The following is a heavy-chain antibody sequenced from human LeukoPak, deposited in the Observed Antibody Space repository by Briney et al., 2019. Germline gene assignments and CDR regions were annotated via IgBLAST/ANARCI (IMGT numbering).Heavy chain of an antibody. CDR2: MNPNSGNT. J-gene: IGHJ4*02. CDR3: ARGWFLGSGLFDY. CDR1: GYTFTSYD. Sequence: SLRVSCEASGYTFTSYDMNWVRQAPGQGLEWMGWMNPNSGNTGYAQKFQGRVTMTRNTSISTAYMELSSLRSEDTAVYYCARGWFLGSGLFDYWGQGTLVTVSS. V-gene: IGHV1-8*01. D-gene: IGHD3-10*01.